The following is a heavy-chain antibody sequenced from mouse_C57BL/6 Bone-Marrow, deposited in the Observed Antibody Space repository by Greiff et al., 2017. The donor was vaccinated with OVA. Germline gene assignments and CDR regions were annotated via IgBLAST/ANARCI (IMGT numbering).Heavy chain of an antibody. CDR3: ARGYSPYAMDY. CDR2: IDPSDSET. J-gene: IGHJ4*01. V-gene: IGHV1-52*01. Sequence: QVQLQQPGAELVRPGSSVKLSCKASGYTFTSYWMHWVKQRPIQGLEWIGNIDPSDSETHYNQKFKDKATLTVDKSSSTAYMQLSSLTSEDSAVYYCARGYSPYAMDYWGQGTSVTVAS. D-gene: IGHD1-2*01. CDR1: GYTFTSYW.